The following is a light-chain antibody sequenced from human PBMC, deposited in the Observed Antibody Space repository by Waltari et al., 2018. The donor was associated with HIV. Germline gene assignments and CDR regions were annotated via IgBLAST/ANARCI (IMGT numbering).Light chain of an antibody. CDR2: EVT. V-gene: IGLV2-8*01. J-gene: IGLJ2*01. CDR1: SSDVGGYNY. CDR3: SSYAGSNKLV. Sequence: QSALTQPPSASGSPGQSVTISCTGTSSDVGGYNYVSWYQQHPGNAPKLIIYEVTERPPGVPYRFSGSKSGNTASLTVSGLQAEDEADYYCSSYAGSNKLVFGGGTKLTVV.